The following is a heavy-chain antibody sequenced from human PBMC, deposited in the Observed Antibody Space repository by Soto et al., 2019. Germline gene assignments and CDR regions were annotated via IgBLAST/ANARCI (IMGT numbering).Heavy chain of an antibody. CDR1: GFTFSSYA. CDR2: ISGSGGST. CDR3: AYLEYSSSYFDF. Sequence: EVQLLESGGGLVQPGGSLRLSCAASGFTFSSYAMSWVRQAPGKGLEWVSAISGSGGSTYYADSVKGRCTISRDNSNKTRYLQMNSMRADDTAVYYCAYLEYSSSYFDFWGQGALVTVFS. V-gene: IGHV3-23*01. J-gene: IGHJ4*02. D-gene: IGHD6-6*01.